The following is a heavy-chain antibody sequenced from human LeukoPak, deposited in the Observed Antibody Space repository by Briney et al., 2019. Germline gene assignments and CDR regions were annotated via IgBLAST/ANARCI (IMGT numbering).Heavy chain of an antibody. CDR2: IYYSGST. J-gene: IGHJ4*02. CDR3: VGEVAGGFRFDY. D-gene: IGHD6-19*01. CDR1: GGSISSYY. V-gene: IGHV4-59*08. Sequence: PSETLSLTCTVSGGSISSYYWTWIRQPPGKGLEWIGYIYYSGSTTYNPSLKGRVTISADTSKNQFFLNLNSVTASDTAVYYCVGEVAGGFRFDYWGQGTLVTVST.